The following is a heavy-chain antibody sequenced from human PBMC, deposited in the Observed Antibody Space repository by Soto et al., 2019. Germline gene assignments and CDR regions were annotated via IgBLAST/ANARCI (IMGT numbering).Heavy chain of an antibody. CDR3: AKDTHYYGMDV. V-gene: IGHV3-30*18. Sequence: PGGSLRLSCAASGFTFSSYGMHWVRQAPGKGLEWVAVISYDGGNKYYADSVKGRFTISRDNSKNTLYLQMNSLRAEDTAVYYCAKDTHYYGMDVWGQGTTVTVSS. CDR2: ISYDGGNK. J-gene: IGHJ6*02. CDR1: GFTFSSYG.